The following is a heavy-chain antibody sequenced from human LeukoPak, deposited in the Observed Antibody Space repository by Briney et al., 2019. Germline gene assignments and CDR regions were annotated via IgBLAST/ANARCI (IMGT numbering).Heavy chain of an antibody. CDR1: GFTFSSYG. CDR3: AKEYDISPDYFDY. D-gene: IGHD3-9*01. Sequence: PGRSLRLSCAASGFTFSSYGMHWVRQAPGKGLERVAVISYDGSNKYYADSVKGRFTISRDNSKNTLYLQMNSLRAEDTAVYYCAKEYDISPDYFDYWGQGTLVTVSS. V-gene: IGHV3-30*18. J-gene: IGHJ4*02. CDR2: ISYDGSNK.